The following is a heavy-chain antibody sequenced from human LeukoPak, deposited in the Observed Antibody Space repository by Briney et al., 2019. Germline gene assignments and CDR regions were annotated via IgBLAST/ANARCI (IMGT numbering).Heavy chain of an antibody. V-gene: IGHV4-59*01. D-gene: IGHD6-6*01. CDR2: IYYSGST. CDR1: GGSISSYY. Sequence: SETLSLTCTVSGGSISSYYWSWIRQPPGKGLEWIGYIYYSGSTNYNPSLKSRVTISVDTSKNQFSLRLSSVTAADTAVYYCARDKGTSYLSSFDYWGQGTLVTVSS. CDR3: ARDKGTSYLSSFDY. J-gene: IGHJ4*02.